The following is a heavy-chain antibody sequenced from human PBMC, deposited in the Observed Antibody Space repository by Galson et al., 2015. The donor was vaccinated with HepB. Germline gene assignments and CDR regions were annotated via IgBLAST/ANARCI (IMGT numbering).Heavy chain of an antibody. V-gene: IGHV5-51*01. Sequence: QSGAEVKKPGESLRISCKGSGSSFTRYWIVWVRQTPGKGLEWMGIIFPGDFDTRYSPSFQGQVTISADNSISTAYLQWSSLRASDTAMYYCARPGNGGKSSALWNFDLWGRGTLVTVSS. CDR3: ARPGNGGKSSALWNFDL. D-gene: IGHD4-23*01. J-gene: IGHJ2*01. CDR1: GSSFTRYW. CDR2: IFPGDFDT.